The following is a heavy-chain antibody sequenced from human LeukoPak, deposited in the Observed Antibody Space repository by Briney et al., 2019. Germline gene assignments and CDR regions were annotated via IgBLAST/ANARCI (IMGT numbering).Heavy chain of an antibody. CDR2: ISGSGGST. J-gene: IGHJ3*02. V-gene: IGHV3-23*01. CDR1: GFTFSSYA. D-gene: IGHD3-10*02. Sequence: AGGSLRLSCAASGFTFSSYAMSWVRQAPGKGLEWVSAISGSGGSTYYADSVKGRFTISRDNSKNTPYLQMNSLRAEDTAVYYCAKGSHYVSDAFDIWGQGTMVTVSS. CDR3: AKGSHYVSDAFDI.